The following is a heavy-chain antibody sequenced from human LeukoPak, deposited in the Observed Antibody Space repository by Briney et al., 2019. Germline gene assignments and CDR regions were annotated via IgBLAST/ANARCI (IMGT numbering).Heavy chain of an antibody. Sequence: PSETLSLTCTVSGGSISSYYWSWIRQPPGKGLEWIGSIYYSGSTYYNPSLKSRVTISVDTSKNQFSLKLSSVTAADTAVYYCARGPFSFGVDNAFDIWGQGTMVTVSS. D-gene: IGHD3-3*01. CDR3: ARGPFSFGVDNAFDI. CDR2: IYYSGST. J-gene: IGHJ3*02. V-gene: IGHV4-39*01. CDR1: GGSISSYY.